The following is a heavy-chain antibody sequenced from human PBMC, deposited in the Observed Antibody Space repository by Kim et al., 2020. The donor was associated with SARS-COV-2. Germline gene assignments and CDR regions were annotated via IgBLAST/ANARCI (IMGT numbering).Heavy chain of an antibody. Sequence: YADSVKGRITIARDKSKNTLDLQMNSLEAEDTAGCYCAKTGRRVIIIDCWGQGTLVTVSS. CDR3: AKTGRRVIIIDC. V-gene: IGHV3-23*01. D-gene: IGHD3-9*01. J-gene: IGHJ4*02.